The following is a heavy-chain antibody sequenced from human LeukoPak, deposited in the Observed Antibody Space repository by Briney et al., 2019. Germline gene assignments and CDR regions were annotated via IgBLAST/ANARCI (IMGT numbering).Heavy chain of an antibody. CDR1: GYTFTSYY. D-gene: IGHD2-2*01. CDR2: INPSGGST. J-gene: IGHJ4*02. CDR3: ARSGSSTSCPRDY. V-gene: IGHV1-46*01. Sequence: GDSVKVSCKASGYTFTSYYIHWVRQAPGQGLEWMGIINPSGGSTSYAQKFQGRVTMTRDTSTSTVYMQLGSLRSEDTALYYCARSGSSTSCPRDYWGQGTLVTVSS.